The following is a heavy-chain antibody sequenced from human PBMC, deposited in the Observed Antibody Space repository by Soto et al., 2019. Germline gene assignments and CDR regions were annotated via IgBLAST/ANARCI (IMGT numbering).Heavy chain of an antibody. D-gene: IGHD6-25*01. CDR2: IKSKTDGGKT. J-gene: IGHJ1*01. CDR1: GFTFSNTW. Sequence: GGSLRLSCAASGFTFSNTWMNWVRQAPGKGLEWVGRIKSKTDGGKTDYAAHVKDRFTISREDSKNTLSLQMNNLKIEDTAVYYCNTFIVANVYWGQGALVTVSS. CDR3: NTFIVANVY. V-gene: IGHV3-15*07.